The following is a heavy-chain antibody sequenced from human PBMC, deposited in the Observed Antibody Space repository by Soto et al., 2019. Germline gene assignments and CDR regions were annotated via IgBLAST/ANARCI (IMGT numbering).Heavy chain of an antibody. D-gene: IGHD1-26*01. J-gene: IGHJ4*02. Sequence: ASVKVSCKASGYTFTSYGISWLRQAPGQGLEWMGWISAYNGNTNYAQKLQGRVTMTTDTSTSTAYMELRSLRSDDTAVYYCARDGRLGTGSYYSSYFDYWGQGTLVTVSS. CDR3: ARDGRLGTGSYYSSYFDY. V-gene: IGHV1-18*01. CDR2: ISAYNGNT. CDR1: GYTFTSYG.